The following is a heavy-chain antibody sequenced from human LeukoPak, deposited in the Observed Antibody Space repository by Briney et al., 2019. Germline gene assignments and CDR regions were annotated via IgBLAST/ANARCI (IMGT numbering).Heavy chain of an antibody. CDR2: INQDGSDK. D-gene: IGHD4-17*01. CDR3: ARPTVTTGVDAFDI. J-gene: IGHJ3*02. Sequence: GGSLRLSCAASGFTFSSYSMTWVRQAPGKGLEWVANINQDGSDKYYVDSVKGRFTISRDNAKNSLYLQVNSLRVEDTAVYYCARPTVTTGVDAFDIWGQGTLVTVFS. CDR1: GFTFSSYS. V-gene: IGHV3-7*01.